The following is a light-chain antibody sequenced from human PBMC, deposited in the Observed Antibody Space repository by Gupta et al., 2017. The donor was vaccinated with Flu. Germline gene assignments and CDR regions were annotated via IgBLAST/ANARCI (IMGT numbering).Light chain of an antibody. J-gene: IGLJ2*01. CDR1: SSDVGSYNL. Sequence: QSSLTDPASVPRSPGQSITIPCTGTSSDVGSYNLVSWYPQHPAKALKLMIYEGSKRPSGVSNRFSGSKSGNTASLTISGLQAEDDADYYCCSYAGSRRVFGGGTKLTVL. V-gene: IGLV2-23*01. CDR2: EGS. CDR3: CSYAGSRRV.